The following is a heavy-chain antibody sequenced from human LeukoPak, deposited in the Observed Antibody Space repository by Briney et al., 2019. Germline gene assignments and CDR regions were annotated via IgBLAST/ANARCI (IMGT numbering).Heavy chain of an antibody. D-gene: IGHD2-8*01. J-gene: IGHJ6*03. CDR1: GGTFSSYA. V-gene: IGHV1-18*01. CDR3: ARGGALMVLYYYYMDV. Sequence: ASVKVSCKASGGTFSSYAISWVRQAPGQGLEWMGWISAYNGNTNYAQKLQGRVTMTTDTSTSTAYMELRSLRSDDTAVYYCARGGALMVLYYYYMDVWGKGTTVTVSS. CDR2: ISAYNGNT.